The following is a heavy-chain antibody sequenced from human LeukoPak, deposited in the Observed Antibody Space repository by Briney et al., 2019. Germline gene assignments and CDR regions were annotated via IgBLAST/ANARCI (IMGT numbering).Heavy chain of an antibody. CDR2: ISGNGET. Sequence: GGSLRLFCAASGLSYSTFAMSWVRQGPARGLEWVSSISGNGETFYADSVKGRFTLSSDSSRNTVYLQLNNLRVEDTAIYYCARASWVSSTDAVRWGQGTLVTVSS. V-gene: IGHV3-23*01. CDR3: ARASWVSSTDAVR. D-gene: IGHD3-16*01. J-gene: IGHJ4*02. CDR1: GLSYSTFA.